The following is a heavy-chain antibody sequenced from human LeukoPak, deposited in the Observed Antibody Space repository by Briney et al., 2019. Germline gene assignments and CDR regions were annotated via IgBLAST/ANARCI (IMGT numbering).Heavy chain of an antibody. CDR2: IIPIFGTA. Sequence: GASVKVSCKASGGTFSSYAISWVRQAPGQGLEWMGGIIPIFGTANYAQKFQGRVTITADESTSTAYMELSSLRSEDTAVYYCARNRDPLRRNVLLWFGELLPWGQGTLVTVSS. CDR1: GGTFSSYA. CDR3: ARNRDPLRRNVLLWFGELLP. D-gene: IGHD3-10*01. J-gene: IGHJ5*02. V-gene: IGHV1-69*13.